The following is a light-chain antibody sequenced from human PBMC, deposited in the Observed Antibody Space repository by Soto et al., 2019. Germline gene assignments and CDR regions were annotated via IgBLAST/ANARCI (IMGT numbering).Light chain of an antibody. Sequence: IQMTQSPSTLSASVGDRVTITCRASENIGVWLAWYQQKPGKAPKLLIYKASSLQSGVPSRLSGGGSGTEFTLTISSLQPDDFAAYYCQQYHTYSWTFGQGTKVDIK. CDR1: ENIGVW. CDR2: KAS. V-gene: IGKV1-5*03. J-gene: IGKJ1*01. CDR3: QQYHTYSWT.